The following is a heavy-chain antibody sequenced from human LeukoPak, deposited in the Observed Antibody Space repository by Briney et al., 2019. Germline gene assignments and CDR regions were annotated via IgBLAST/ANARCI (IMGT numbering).Heavy chain of an antibody. CDR2: IHTSGST. CDR3: ARDSITTGAFDI. J-gene: IGHJ3*02. CDR1: GGSISSYY. Sequence: SETPSLTCTVSGGSISSYYWSWIRQPAGKGLEWIGRIHTSGSTNYNPSLKSRVTMSVDTSKNQFSLKLSSVTAADTAVYYCARDSITTGAFDIWGQGTMVTVSS. V-gene: IGHV4-4*07. D-gene: IGHD3-10*01.